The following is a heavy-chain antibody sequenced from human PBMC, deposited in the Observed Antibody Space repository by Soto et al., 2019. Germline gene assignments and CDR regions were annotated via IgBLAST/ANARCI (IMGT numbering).Heavy chain of an antibody. D-gene: IGHD4-17*01. J-gene: IGHJ6*02. CDR1: GGSISSYY. V-gene: IGHV4-59*01. CDR3: ARETYGDYVGYFDP. CDR2: IYYSGST. Sequence: SETLSLTCTVSGGSISSYYWSWIRLPPGKGLEWIGYIYYSGSTNYNPFLKSRVTMSVDMSKNQFSLTLSSVTAADTAVYYCARETYGDYVGYFDPWGQGTTVTVSS.